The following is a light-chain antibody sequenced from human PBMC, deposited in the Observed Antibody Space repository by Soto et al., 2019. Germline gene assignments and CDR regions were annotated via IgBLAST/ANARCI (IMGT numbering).Light chain of an antibody. CDR2: DAS. J-gene: IGKJ3*01. CDR1: QSVSGY. CDR3: QQRSNWPFT. Sequence: EIVLTQSPATLSLSPGERATLSCRASQSVSGYLAWYQQKPGQAPRLLIYDASNRATGIPARFSGSGSGTDFTLTISSLEPGDFAVYYYQQRSNWPFTFGPGTTVDVK. V-gene: IGKV3-11*01.